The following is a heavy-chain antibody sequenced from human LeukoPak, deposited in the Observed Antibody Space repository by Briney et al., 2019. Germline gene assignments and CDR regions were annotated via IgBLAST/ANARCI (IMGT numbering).Heavy chain of an antibody. V-gene: IGHV3-23*01. CDR3: AKDPRYSSSWYYYFDY. D-gene: IGHD6-13*01. J-gene: IGHJ4*02. CDR2: ISDSGSST. CDR1: GFTFSIYA. Sequence: GGSLRLSCAASGFTFSIYAMSWVRQARGKGLEWVSAISDSGSSTYYADSVKGRFTISRDNSKNTLYLQMNSLRAEDTAVYYCAKDPRYSSSWYYYFDYWGQGTLVTVSS.